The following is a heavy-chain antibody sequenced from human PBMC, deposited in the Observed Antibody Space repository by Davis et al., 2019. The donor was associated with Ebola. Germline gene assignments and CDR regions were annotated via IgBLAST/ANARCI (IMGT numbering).Heavy chain of an antibody. CDR3: TREYGSGDY. V-gene: IGHV3-73*01. D-gene: IGHD3-10*01. J-gene: IGHJ4*02. CDR1: GFTFSSYW. Sequence: GGSLRLSCAASGFTFSSYWMSWVRQASGKGRGWVGRIRRKANSYATAYAASVKGRFTISRDDSKNTAYLQMNSLKTEDTAVYYCTREYGSGDYWGQGTLVTVSS. CDR2: IRRKANSYAT.